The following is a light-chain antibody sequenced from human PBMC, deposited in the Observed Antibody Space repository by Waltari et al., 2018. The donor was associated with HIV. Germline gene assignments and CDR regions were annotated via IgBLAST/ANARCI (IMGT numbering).Light chain of an antibody. CDR3: QQYNDWPLT. Sequence: EIVMTQSPATLSVSPGERATLSCRATQSVGSHLAWYQQKPGQPPSLLIYGASTRATDIPARFSGSGSGTEFTLTISSLQSEDFAVYYSQQYNDWPLTFGGGTKVDIK. CDR1: QSVGSH. V-gene: IGKV3-15*01. CDR2: GAS. J-gene: IGKJ4*01.